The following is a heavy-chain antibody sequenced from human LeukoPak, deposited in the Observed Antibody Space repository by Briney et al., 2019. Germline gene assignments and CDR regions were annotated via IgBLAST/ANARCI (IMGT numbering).Heavy chain of an antibody. CDR3: AKDLVVTGRFDY. D-gene: IGHD2-21*02. J-gene: IGHJ4*02. CDR1: GFTFSSFA. V-gene: IGHV3-23*01. CDR2: ISGSGGST. Sequence: GGSLRLSCAASGFTFSSFAMSWVRQAPGKGLEWVSAISGSGGSTYYADSVKGRFTISRDNSKNTLYLQMNSLRAEDTAVYYCAKDLVVTGRFDYWGQGTLVTVSS.